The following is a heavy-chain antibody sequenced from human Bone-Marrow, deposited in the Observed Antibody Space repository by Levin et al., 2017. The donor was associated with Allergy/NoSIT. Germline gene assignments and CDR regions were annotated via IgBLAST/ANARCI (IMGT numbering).Heavy chain of an antibody. J-gene: IGHJ4*02. CDR1: GFTFTEYG. V-gene: IGHV1-8*01. CDR2: MNPNSGNT. CDR3: ARGGFSSF. Sequence: ASVKVSCKASGFTFTEYGFSWVRQATGQGLEWMGWMNPNSGNTVYAQKFQGRVTMTRNTSISTAYMELSILRSEDTAVYFCARGGFSSFWGQGTLVTVSS.